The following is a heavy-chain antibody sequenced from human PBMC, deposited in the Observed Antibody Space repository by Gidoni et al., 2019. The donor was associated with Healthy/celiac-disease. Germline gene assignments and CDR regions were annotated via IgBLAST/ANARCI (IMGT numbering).Heavy chain of an antibody. Sequence: QVTLKESGHVLGKPTETLTLTCTVSGFSLSNARMGVRWIRQPTGKALEWLEHIFSNDEKSYSTSLKSRLTISKDTSKSQVVLTMTNMDPVDTATYYCARGYSGSYSWGNWFDPWGQGTLVTVSS. J-gene: IGHJ5*02. CDR2: IFSNDEK. CDR1: GFSLSNARMG. CDR3: ARGYSGSYSWGNWFDP. V-gene: IGHV2-26*01. D-gene: IGHD1-26*01.